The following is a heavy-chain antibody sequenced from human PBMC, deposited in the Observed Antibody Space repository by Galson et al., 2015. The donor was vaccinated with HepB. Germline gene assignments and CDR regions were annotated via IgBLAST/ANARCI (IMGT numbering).Heavy chain of an antibody. V-gene: IGHV4-34*01. CDR3: ARRFGVPQRRFDS. CDR1: GGSFSGYY. D-gene: IGHD3-10*01. CDR2: INHIGST. J-gene: IGHJ4*02. Sequence: ETLSLTCGVYGGSFSGYYWSWIRQPPGKGLEWIGEINHIGSTNYNPSLKSRVTIPVDTPKNQFSLNLSSVTAADMAVYYCARRFGVPQRRFDSWGQGSLVTVSS.